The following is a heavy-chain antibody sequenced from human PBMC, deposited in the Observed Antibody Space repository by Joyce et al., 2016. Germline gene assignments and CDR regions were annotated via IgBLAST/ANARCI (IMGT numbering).Heavy chain of an antibody. CDR1: SYSITSGYY. Sequence: QVQLRESGPRLLKPSETLSLTCSFSSYSITSGYYWGWIRQPPGKGLEWIGHIHHGGSTYSNPSLRSRLTISVDTSKNHFSLTLTSVTAADTAIYYCARVGGGVLTGYSVDYWGQGILVTVSS. J-gene: IGHJ4*02. D-gene: IGHD3-9*01. CDR2: IHHGGST. V-gene: IGHV4-38-2*02. CDR3: ARVGGGVLTGYSVDY.